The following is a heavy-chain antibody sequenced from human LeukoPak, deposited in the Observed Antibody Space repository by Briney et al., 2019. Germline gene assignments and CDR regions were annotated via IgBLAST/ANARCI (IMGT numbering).Heavy chain of an antibody. D-gene: IGHD2/OR15-2a*01. Sequence: GGSLRLSCAASGFTFSSYGMSWVRQAPGKGPEWVANIKEDGSLKNYVDSVEGRFTVSRDNAKNTLYLQMNSLRLEDTAVYYCVRDWAPASMQAAPFDCWGQGTLVTVSS. J-gene: IGHJ4*02. CDR2: IKEDGSLK. CDR3: VRDWAPASMQAAPFDC. V-gene: IGHV3-7*01. CDR1: GFTFSSYG.